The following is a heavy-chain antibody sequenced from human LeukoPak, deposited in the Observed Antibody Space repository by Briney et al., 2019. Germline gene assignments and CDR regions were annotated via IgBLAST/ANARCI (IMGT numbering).Heavy chain of an antibody. Sequence: GGSLRLSCAASGFTFSAYNMNWVRRTPGKGLEWVSSITTSSSYMFYADSVKGRFTISRDNAKNLLYLQMSSLRAEDTAVYYCASDYDSPFDFWGQGTLVTVSS. CDR2: ITTSSSYM. D-gene: IGHD5-12*01. V-gene: IGHV3-21*06. CDR1: GFTFSAYN. CDR3: ASDYDSPFDF. J-gene: IGHJ4*02.